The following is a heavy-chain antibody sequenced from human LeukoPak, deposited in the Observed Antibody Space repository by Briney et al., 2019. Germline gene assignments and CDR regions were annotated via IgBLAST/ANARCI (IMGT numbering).Heavy chain of an antibody. CDR2: MNPNSGNT. J-gene: IGHJ6*02. V-gene: IGHV1-8*01. CDR1: GYTFTSYD. CDR3: ARVRSSWYGYYYYGMDV. D-gene: IGHD6-13*01. Sequence: ASVKVSCKASGYTFTSYDINWVRQATGQGLEWMGWMNPNSGNTGYAQKFQGRVTMTRNTSISTAYMELSSLRSEDTAVYYCARVRSSWYGYYYYGMDVWGQGITVTVSS.